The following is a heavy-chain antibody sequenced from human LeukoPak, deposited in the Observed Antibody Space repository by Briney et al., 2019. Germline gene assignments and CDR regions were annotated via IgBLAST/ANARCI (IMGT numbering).Heavy chain of an antibody. CDR2: ITGSGGRT. V-gene: IGHV3-23*01. Sequence: GGSLRLSCAASGFTFSSYAMSWVRQAPGKGLEWVSGITGSGGRTYYADSVKGRFTISRDNSKNTLYLQMNSLRAEDTALYYCAKLRELVTYYYYYGLDVWGQGTTVTVSS. D-gene: IGHD1-1*01. J-gene: IGHJ6*02. CDR1: GFTFSSYA. CDR3: AKLRELVTYYYYYGLDV.